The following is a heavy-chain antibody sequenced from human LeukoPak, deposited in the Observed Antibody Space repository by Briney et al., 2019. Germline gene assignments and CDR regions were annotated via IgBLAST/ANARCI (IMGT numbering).Heavy chain of an antibody. Sequence: GGSWNFSGEASGFTLISMKLTWAGKAQGKGLGGVSCISSSGSSIYYADSVKGRFTISRDNAKNSLYLQMNSLRAEDTAVYYCARGLQLERSFDYWGQGTLVTVSS. J-gene: IGHJ4*02. CDR3: ARGLQLERSFDY. D-gene: IGHD1-1*01. V-gene: IGHV3-48*03. CDR2: ISSSGSSI. CDR1: GFTLISMK.